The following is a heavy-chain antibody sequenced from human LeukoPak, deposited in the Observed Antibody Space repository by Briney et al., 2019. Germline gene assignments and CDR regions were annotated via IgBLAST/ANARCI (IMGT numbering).Heavy chain of an antibody. V-gene: IGHV1-18*01. CDR1: GYTFTIYG. D-gene: IGHD3-3*01. J-gene: IGHJ4*02. CDR2: ISAYNGNT. CDR3: ARAGHYDFWSGYYSGAHFDY. Sequence: ASVTVSFKASGYTFTIYGISWVGQAPGQGGEWVGWISAYNGNTNYAQKLQGRVTMTTDTSTSTAYMELRSLRSDDTAVYYCARAGHYDFWSGYYSGAHFDYWGQGTLVTVSS.